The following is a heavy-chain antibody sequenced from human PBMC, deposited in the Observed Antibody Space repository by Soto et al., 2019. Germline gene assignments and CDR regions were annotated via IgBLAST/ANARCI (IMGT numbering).Heavy chain of an antibody. CDR2: IYYSGST. D-gene: IGHD2-15*01. CDR3: ARAGSLVVVAATHWFDP. Sequence: SETLSLTCTVSGGSISSGDYYWSWIRQPPGKGLEWIGYIYYSGSTYYNPSLKSRVTMSVDTSKNQFSLKLSSVTAADTAVFYCARAGSLVVVAATHWFDPWGQGTLVTVSS. CDR1: GGSISSGDYY. V-gene: IGHV4-30-4*01. J-gene: IGHJ5*02.